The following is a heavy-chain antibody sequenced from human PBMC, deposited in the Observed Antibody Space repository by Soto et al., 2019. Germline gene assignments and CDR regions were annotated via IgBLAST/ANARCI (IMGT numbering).Heavy chain of an antibody. CDR2: IYYSGST. CDR1: GGSISSYY. Sequence: SETLSLTCTVSGGSISSYYWSWIRQPPGKGLEWIGYIYYSGSTNYNPSLKSRVTISVDTSKNQFSLKLSSVTAADTAVYYCARDEGSGYESVFDYWGQGTLVTVSS. CDR3: ARDEGSGYESVFDY. J-gene: IGHJ4*02. V-gene: IGHV4-59*01. D-gene: IGHD5-12*01.